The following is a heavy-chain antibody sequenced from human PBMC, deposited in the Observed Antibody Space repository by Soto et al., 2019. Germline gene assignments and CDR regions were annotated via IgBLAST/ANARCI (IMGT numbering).Heavy chain of an antibody. D-gene: IGHD5-12*01. CDR1: GGSISSSNW. CDR2: IYHSGST. J-gene: IGHJ4*02. V-gene: IGHV4-4*02. Sequence: SETLSLTCAVSGGSISSSNWWSWVRQPPGKGLEWIGEIYHSGSTNYNPSLKSRVTISVDKSKNQFSLKLSSVTAADTAVYYCAGDYTGTKYSGYDSWGQGTLVTVSS. CDR3: AGDYTGTKYSGYDS.